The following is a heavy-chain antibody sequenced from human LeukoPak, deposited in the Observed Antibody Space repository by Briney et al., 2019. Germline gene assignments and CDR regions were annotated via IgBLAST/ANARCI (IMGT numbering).Heavy chain of an antibody. J-gene: IGHJ4*02. CDR2: IRGSGGIT. CDR1: GFTFSSYA. CDR3: ARGGLRYNGFDY. Sequence: VQPGGSLRVSCAASGFTFSSYAMSWVRQAPGKGLEWVSAIRGSGGITFYADSVKGRFTISRDNSKNTLYLQMNSLRAEDTAVYYCARGGLRYNGFDYWGQGTLVTVSS. V-gene: IGHV3-23*01. D-gene: IGHD4-17*01.